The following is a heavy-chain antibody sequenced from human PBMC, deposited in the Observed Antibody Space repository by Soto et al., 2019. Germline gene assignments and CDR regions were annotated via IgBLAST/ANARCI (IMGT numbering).Heavy chain of an antibody. J-gene: IGHJ3*02. CDR2: DSSDR. CDR1: EFTGSAYY. D-gene: IGHD1-26*01. Sequence: QVQLLESGGGLVRPGGSLRLSCAASEFTGSAYYISGDSSDRNYADSVKGRFSISRDNAKNELYLQMNSLTVEDTAVSFCATGKQVRVADIWGQGTMVTVSS. V-gene: IGHV3-11*03. CDR3: ATGKQVRVADI.